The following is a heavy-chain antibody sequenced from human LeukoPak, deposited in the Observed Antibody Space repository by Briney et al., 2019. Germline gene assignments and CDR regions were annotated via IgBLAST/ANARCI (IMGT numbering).Heavy chain of an antibody. CDR1: GGTFSSYA. CDR3: ARGRGYSYGLYDY. Sequence: GASVKVSCKASGGTFSSYAISWVRQAPGQGLEWMGGIIPIFGTASYAQKFQGRVTITTDESTSTAYMELSSLRSEDTAVYYCARGRGYSYGLYDYWGQGTLVTVSS. D-gene: IGHD5-18*01. J-gene: IGHJ4*02. V-gene: IGHV1-69*05. CDR2: IIPIFGTA.